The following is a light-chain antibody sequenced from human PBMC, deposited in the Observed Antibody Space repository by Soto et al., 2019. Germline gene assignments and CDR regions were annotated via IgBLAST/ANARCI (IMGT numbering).Light chain of an antibody. V-gene: IGKV3-20*01. Sequence: DMVLTQSPGILSLSPGERATLSCRASQSVSSSYLAWYQQKPGQAPRLLIYGASSRATGIPDRFSGSGSGTDFALTISRLEPEDFAVYYCQQYGSSPLTFGGGTKVEIK. CDR2: GAS. CDR3: QQYGSSPLT. J-gene: IGKJ4*01. CDR1: QSVSSSY.